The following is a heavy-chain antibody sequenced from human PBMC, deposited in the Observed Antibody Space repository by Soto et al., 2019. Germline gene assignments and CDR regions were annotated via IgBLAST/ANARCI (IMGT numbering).Heavy chain of an antibody. CDR2: INHSGST. Sequence: PSETLSLTCAVYGGSFSGYYWSWIRQPPGKGLEWIGEINHSGSTNYNPSLKSRVTISVDTSKNQFSLKLSSVTAADTAVYYCASRYSSSQYCLHWGQGTLVTVSS. J-gene: IGHJ4*02. CDR3: ASRYSSSQYCLH. V-gene: IGHV4-34*01. D-gene: IGHD6-13*01. CDR1: GGSFSGYY.